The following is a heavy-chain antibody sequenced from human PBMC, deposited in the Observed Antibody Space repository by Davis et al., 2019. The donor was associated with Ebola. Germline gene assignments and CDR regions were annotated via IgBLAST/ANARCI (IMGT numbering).Heavy chain of an antibody. CDR3: AKGAYGSGSYPVPEYFHH. V-gene: IGHV3-23*01. Sequence: PGGSLRLSCAASGFTFSSYALRWVRQSPGKGLEWVSLISSPGDTTYYADSVKGRFTISRDNSKNTLYLQMNSLRAEDTAVYYCAKGAYGSGSYPVPEYFHHWGQGTLVTVSS. J-gene: IGHJ1*01. D-gene: IGHD3-10*01. CDR2: ISSPGDTT. CDR1: GFTFSSYA.